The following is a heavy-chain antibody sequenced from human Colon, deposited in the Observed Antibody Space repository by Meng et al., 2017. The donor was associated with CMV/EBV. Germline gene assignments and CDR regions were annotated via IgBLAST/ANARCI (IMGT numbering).Heavy chain of an antibody. CDR2: ISSSGSTI. V-gene: IGHV3-48*03. Sequence: GESLKISCAASGFTFSSYEMNWVRRAPGKGLEWVSYISSSGSTIYYPDSVKGRFTIPRDNAKNSLYLQINSLRADNTAVYYCARDSLGARYCSSTSCYRVPLWGQGTLVTVSS. J-gene: IGHJ4*02. CDR1: GFTFSSYE. D-gene: IGHD2-2*01. CDR3: ARDSLGARYCSSTSCYRVPL.